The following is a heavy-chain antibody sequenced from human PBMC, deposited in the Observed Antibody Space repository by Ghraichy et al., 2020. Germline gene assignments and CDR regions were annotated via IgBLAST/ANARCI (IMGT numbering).Heavy chain of an antibody. CDR2: IRYDGSNK. J-gene: IGHJ4*02. CDR3: ATRGDSSSWYIDY. CDR1: GVTFSGYG. Sequence: GGSLRLSCAASGVTFSGYGMHWVRQAPGKGLEWVAFIRYDGSNKYYADSVKGRFTISRDNSKNTLYLQMNSLRAEDTAVYYCATRGDSSSWYIDYWGQGTLVTVSS. V-gene: IGHV3-30*02. D-gene: IGHD6-13*01.